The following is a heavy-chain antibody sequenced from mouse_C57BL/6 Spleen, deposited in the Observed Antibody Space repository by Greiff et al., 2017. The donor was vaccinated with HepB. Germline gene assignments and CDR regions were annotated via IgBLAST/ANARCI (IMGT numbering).Heavy chain of an antibody. CDR1: GYTFTSYD. CDR2: IYPRDGST. Sequence: QVQLKESGPELVKPGASVKLSCKASGYTFTSYDINWVKQRPGQGLEWIGWIYPRDGSTKYNEKFKGKATLTVDTSSSTAYMELHSLTSEDSAVYFCARKTYYSNSDYWGQGTTLTVSS. D-gene: IGHD2-5*01. CDR3: ARKTYYSNSDY. J-gene: IGHJ2*01. V-gene: IGHV1-85*01.